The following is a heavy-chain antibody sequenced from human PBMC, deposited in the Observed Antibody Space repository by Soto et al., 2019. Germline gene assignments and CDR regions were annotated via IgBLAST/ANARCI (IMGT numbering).Heavy chain of an antibody. J-gene: IGHJ6*02. Sequence: SETLSLTCTVSVDSITTYYWSWIGQPAGKGLEWIGRIDATGNTNYNPSLNSRVTMSIDTSKKQFSLKLTSVTAADTAIYYCARYSNNWFQTEGMDVWGQGTTDTVSS. CDR3: ARYSNNWFQTEGMDV. CDR1: VDSITTYY. CDR2: IDATGNT. V-gene: IGHV4-4*07. D-gene: IGHD6-13*01.